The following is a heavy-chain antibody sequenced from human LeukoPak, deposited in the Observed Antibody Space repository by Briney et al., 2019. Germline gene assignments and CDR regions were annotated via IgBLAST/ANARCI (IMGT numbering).Heavy chain of an antibody. Sequence: NPSETLSLTCSVYGGSLNGYYWSWIRQPPGKGLEWIGSIYYSGSTYYKPSLKSRLTISVDTSKNQFSLKVSSVTAADTAVYYCARQGRRMGYDFWSGYRHFDYWGQGTLVTVSS. CDR1: GGSLNGYY. J-gene: IGHJ4*02. CDR2: IYYSGST. V-gene: IGHV4-39*01. D-gene: IGHD3-3*01. CDR3: ARQGRRMGYDFWSGYRHFDY.